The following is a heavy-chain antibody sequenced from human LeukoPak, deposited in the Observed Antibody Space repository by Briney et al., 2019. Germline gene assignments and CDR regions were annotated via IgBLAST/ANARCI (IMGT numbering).Heavy chain of an antibody. J-gene: IGHJ4*02. CDR2: IYYSGST. CDR1: GGSISSYY. D-gene: IGHD5-18*01. Sequence: PSETLSLTCTVSGGSISSYYWSWIRQPPGKGLEWIGYIYYSGSTNYNPSLKSRVTISVDTSKNQFSLKLSSVTAADTAVYYCAREGGYSYGQRGYFDYWGQGTLVTVSS. V-gene: IGHV4-59*01. CDR3: AREGGYSYGQRGYFDY.